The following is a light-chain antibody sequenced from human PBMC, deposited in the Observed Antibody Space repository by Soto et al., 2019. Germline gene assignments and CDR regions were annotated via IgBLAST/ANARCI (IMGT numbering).Light chain of an antibody. J-gene: IGLJ3*02. V-gene: IGLV2-14*01. CDR3: SSYASINTRV. CDR2: DVS. CDR1: SSDVGGYNS. Sequence: QSALTQPASVSGSPGQSITISCTGTSSDVGGYNSVSWYQQYPGKAPKLIIYDVSYRPSGISDRFSGSKSGNTASLTVSGLQAEDEADYYCSSYASINTRVFGGGNKVTVL.